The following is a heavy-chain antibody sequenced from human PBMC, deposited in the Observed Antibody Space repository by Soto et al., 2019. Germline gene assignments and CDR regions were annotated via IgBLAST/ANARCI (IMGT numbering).Heavy chain of an antibody. V-gene: IGHV2-5*02. CDR3: ARGRGWEQQLVYFDY. CDR2: IYWDDDK. Sequence: QITLKESGPTLVKPTQTLTLTCTFSGFSLSTSGVGVGWIRQPPGKALEWLALIYWDDDKRYSPSLKSRLTITKDTSKNQVVLTMTNMDPVDTATYYCARGRGWEQQLVYFDYWGQGTLVTVSS. D-gene: IGHD6-13*01. J-gene: IGHJ4*02. CDR1: GFSLSTSGVG.